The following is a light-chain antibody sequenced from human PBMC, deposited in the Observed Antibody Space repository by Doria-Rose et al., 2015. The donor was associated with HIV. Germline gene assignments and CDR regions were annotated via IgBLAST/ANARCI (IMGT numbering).Light chain of an antibody. Sequence: TQSPGTLSLSPGERATLSCRASQSFSSTYLAWYQQKPGQAPSLLIYDGSTRATGISDRFSASASETDFTLTINRLEPEDFALYYCHQYGTSWTFGQGTKVEI. CDR2: DGS. V-gene: IGKV3-20*01. J-gene: IGKJ1*01. CDR3: HQYGTSWT. CDR1: QSFSSTY.